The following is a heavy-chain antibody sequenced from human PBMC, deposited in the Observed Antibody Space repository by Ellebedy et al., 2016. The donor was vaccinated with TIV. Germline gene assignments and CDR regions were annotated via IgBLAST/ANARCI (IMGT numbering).Heavy chain of an antibody. V-gene: IGHV3-33*08. D-gene: IGHD4-17*01. CDR2: IWYDGSNK. J-gene: IGHJ4*02. CDR1: GFTFSSYG. Sequence: PGGSLRLSCAASGFTFSSYGMHWVRQAPGKGLEWVAVIWYDGSNKYYADSVKGRFTISRDNSKNTLHLQMNSLRAEDTAVYYCARDPLFYGDYVPVGSVAYWGQGTLVTVSS. CDR3: ARDPLFYGDYVPVGSVAY.